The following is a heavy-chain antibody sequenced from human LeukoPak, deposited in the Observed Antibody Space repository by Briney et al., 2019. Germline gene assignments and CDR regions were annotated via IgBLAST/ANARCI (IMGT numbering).Heavy chain of an antibody. CDR2: IYSGGST. CDR1: KFTVSSKY. J-gene: IGHJ4*02. D-gene: IGHD3-10*01. V-gene: IGHV3-66*01. CDR3: ASRGYGSGSYYLDY. Sequence: PGGSLRLSCAASKFTVSSKYMSWVRQAPGKGLEWVSVIYSGGSTHYADSVKGRFTISRDNSKNTLYLQMNSLRAEDTAVYYCASRGYGSGSYYLDYWGQGTLVTVSS.